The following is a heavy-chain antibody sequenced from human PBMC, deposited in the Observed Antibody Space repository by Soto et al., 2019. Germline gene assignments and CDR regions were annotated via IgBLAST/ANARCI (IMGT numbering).Heavy chain of an antibody. D-gene: IGHD6-6*01. V-gene: IGHV3-23*01. CDR2: ISGSGGST. CDR1: GFTFSSYA. J-gene: IGHJ4*02. CDR3: AKDYSSSSYCDY. Sequence: EVQLLESGGGLVQPGGSLRLSCAASGFTFSSYAMSWVRQAPGKGLEWVSAISGSGGSTYYADSVKGRFTISRANSKTTRYLQMNSLRAADTAVSYCAKDYSSSSYCDYWGQGTLVTVSA.